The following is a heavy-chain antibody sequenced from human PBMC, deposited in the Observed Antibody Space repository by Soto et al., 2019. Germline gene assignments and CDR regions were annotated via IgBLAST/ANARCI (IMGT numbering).Heavy chain of an antibody. J-gene: IGHJ4*02. CDR3: ARDRVEFDY. D-gene: IGHD2-15*01. CDR1: GYKFTSYY. CDR2: INPASGTT. Sequence: ASVKVSCKASGYKFTSYYMHWVRQAPGQGLEWIGIINPASGTTYHAQKFQGRITMTRDTSTSTVYVELSSLRSDDTAVYYCARDRVEFDYWGQGTLVTVSS. V-gene: IGHV1-46*01.